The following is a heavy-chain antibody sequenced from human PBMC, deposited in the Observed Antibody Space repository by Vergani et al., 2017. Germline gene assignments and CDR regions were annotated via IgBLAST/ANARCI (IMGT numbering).Heavy chain of an antibody. V-gene: IGHV3-9*01. J-gene: IGHJ4*01. CDR3: TTGFPGSSWSTY. Sequence: EVQLLESGGDLVQPGGSLRLSCEASGFTFSTYAMNWVRQAPGKGLEWVSGINWNSDSIAYADSVKGRFTISRDNAKNSLYLQMNSLRAEDTALYYCTTGFPGSSWSTYWGQGTLVTVSS. CDR1: GFTFSTYA. CDR2: INWNSDSI. D-gene: IGHD6-13*01.